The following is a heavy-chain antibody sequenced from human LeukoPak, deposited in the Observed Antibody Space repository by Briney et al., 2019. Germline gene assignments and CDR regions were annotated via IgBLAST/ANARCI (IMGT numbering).Heavy chain of an antibody. D-gene: IGHD5-18*01. J-gene: IGHJ4*02. V-gene: IGHV3-23*01. CDR2: ISGSGGST. Sequence: GGSLRLSCAASGFSFSNYAMRWVRQAPGKGLEWVSAISGSGGSTYYADSVKGRFTVSRDTSKNTLYLQMNSLRAEDTAVYYCASSGRGYSYGSETPFDYWGQGTLVTVSS. CDR3: ASSGRGYSYGSETPFDY. CDR1: GFSFSNYA.